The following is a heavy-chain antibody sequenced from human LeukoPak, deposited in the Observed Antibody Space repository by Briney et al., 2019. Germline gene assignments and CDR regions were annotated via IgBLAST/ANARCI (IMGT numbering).Heavy chain of an antibody. CDR3: AKGAYDYIEIAYFDY. Sequence: PGGSLRLSCVASGFSFNNYAVSWVRQAPGKGLEWVSLIIGSSGSTFYADSVKGRFTISRDKSKNTLYLQMNSLRAEDTAVYYCAKGAYDYIEIAYFDYWGQGSLVTVSS. J-gene: IGHJ4*02. CDR1: GFSFNNYA. D-gene: IGHD5-12*01. V-gene: IGHV3-23*01. CDR2: IIGSSGST.